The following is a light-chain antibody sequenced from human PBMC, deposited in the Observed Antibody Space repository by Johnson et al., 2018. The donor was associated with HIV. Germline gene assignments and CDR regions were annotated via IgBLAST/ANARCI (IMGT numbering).Light chain of an antibody. J-gene: IGLJ1*01. V-gene: IGLV1-51*01. CDR1: SSNIGINY. Sequence: QPVLTQPPSVSAAPGQKVTISCSGSSSNIGINYVSWYQKLPGTAPKLLIYDNTKRPSGIPDRFSGSKSGTSATLGITGLQTGDEADYYCGTWDSSLSAGVFGTGTKVTVL. CDR3: GTWDSSLSAGV. CDR2: DNT.